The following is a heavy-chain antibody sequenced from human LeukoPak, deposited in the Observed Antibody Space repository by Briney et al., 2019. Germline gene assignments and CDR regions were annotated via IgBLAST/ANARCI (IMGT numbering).Heavy chain of an antibody. Sequence: SETLSLTCAVYGGSFSGYYWSWIRQPPGKGLEWIGEINHSGSTNYNPSLKSRVIISVDTSKNQFSLKLSSVTAADTAVYYCARETTYYYYYYMDVWGKGTTVTVSS. CDR3: ARETTYYYYYYMDV. CDR2: INHSGST. V-gene: IGHV4-34*01. CDR1: GGSFSGYY. J-gene: IGHJ6*03. D-gene: IGHD1-7*01.